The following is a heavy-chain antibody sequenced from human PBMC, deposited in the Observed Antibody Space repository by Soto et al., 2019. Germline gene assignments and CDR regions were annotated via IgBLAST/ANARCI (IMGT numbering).Heavy chain of an antibody. CDR3: ARDPNVDTAMVLKNWFDP. V-gene: IGHV1-69*13. D-gene: IGHD5-18*01. Sequence: SVKVSCKASGGTFSSYAISWVRQAPGQGLEWMGGIIPTFGTANYAQKFQGRVTITADESTSTAYMELSSLRSEDTAVYYCARDPNVDTAMVLKNWFDPWGQGTLVTVSS. CDR2: IIPTFGTA. CDR1: GGTFSSYA. J-gene: IGHJ5*02.